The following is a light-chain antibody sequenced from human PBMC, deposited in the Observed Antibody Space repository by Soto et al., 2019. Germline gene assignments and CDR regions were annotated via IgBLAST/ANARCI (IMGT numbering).Light chain of an antibody. V-gene: IGLV2-8*01. CDR1: SSDVGGYNY. J-gene: IGLJ1*01. CDR2: EVN. Sequence: QSVLAQPASVSGSPGQSITISCTGTSSDVGGYNYVSWYQVKPGKAPKLIIYEVNRRPEGAPYRFSGSKSGNTASLTVSGLQAEDEGDYYCFSYADSNNFVFGSGTKVTVL. CDR3: FSYADSNNFV.